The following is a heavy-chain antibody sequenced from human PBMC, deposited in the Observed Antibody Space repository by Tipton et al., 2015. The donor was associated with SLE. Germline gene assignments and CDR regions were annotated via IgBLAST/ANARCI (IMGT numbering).Heavy chain of an antibody. Sequence: TLSLTCTVSGASISTHYWSWIRQPPGKGLEWIGCISYTGNTNFNPSLKSRVTMSVATSKNHFSLRLTSVTAADTAMYYCARDSAVNFWYFDLWGRGTLVTVSS. CDR1: GASISTHY. J-gene: IGHJ2*01. CDR2: ISYTGNT. CDR3: ARDSAVNFWYFDL. V-gene: IGHV4-59*11.